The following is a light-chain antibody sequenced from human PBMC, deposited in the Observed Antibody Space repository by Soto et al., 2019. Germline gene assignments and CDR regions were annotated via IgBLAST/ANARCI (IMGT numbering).Light chain of an antibody. CDR3: QQYNNWPLIT. CDR2: GAS. V-gene: IGKV3D-15*01. J-gene: IGKJ5*01. CDR1: QSVSSSY. Sequence: PGERVTLSCRASQSVSSSYLTWYQQKPGQAPRLLIYGASTRATSIPARFSGSGSGTEFTLTISSLQSEDFAVYYCQQYNNWPLITFGQGTRLEIK.